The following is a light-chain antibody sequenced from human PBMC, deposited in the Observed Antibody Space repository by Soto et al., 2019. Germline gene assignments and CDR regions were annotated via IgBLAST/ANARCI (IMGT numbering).Light chain of an antibody. CDR1: QSIMFS. V-gene: IGKV3-15*01. Sequence: EIMMTQSPATLSMSRGVIAARSFRSSQSIMFSLSWYQQQPCPAPRLLISGASTRATGIPARFRGSGSRKKFTLTTSRLQSEDVAVYSCQQYYDWPLLTFGGGTTVDIK. J-gene: IGKJ4*01. CDR3: QQYYDWPLLT. CDR2: GAS.